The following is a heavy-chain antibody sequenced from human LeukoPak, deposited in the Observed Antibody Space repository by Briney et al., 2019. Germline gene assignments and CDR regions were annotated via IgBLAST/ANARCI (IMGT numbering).Heavy chain of an antibody. Sequence: SQTLSLTCSVSGGSIGSGRYFWSWIRQHPGKGPEWIGYIYHSGSTNYNPSLKSRVTISVDTSKNQFSLKLSSVTAADTAVYYCARAGDSSGYYSIYYFDYWGQGTLVTVSS. CDR3: ARAGDSSGYYSIYYFDY. CDR1: GGSIGSGRYF. D-gene: IGHD3-22*01. J-gene: IGHJ4*02. CDR2: IYHSGST. V-gene: IGHV4-30-2*01.